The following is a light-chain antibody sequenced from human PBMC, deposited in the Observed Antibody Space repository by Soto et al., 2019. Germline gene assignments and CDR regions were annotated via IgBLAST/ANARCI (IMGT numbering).Light chain of an antibody. CDR2: DAS. Sequence: EIQLTQSPSFLSASVGARVSSTCRASQGISSNLARYQQKPGKAPKLLIYDASTLQSGVPSRFSGSGSGTEFTLTISSLQPDDFATYYCQQFNSYPITFGQGTRLEIK. J-gene: IGKJ5*01. CDR3: QQFNSYPIT. V-gene: IGKV1-9*01. CDR1: QGISSN.